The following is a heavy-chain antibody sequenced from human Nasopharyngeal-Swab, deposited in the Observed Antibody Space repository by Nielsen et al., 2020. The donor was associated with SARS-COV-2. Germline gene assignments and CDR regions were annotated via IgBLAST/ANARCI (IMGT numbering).Heavy chain of an antibody. Sequence: GESLKISCAASGFTFSDYYMSWIRQAPGKGLEWVSYISSSGSTIYYADSVKGRFTISRDNAKNSLDLQMNSLRAEDTAVYYCARDLGYSYGNDYWGQGTLVTVSS. D-gene: IGHD5-18*01. CDR1: GFTFSDYY. J-gene: IGHJ4*02. CDR2: ISSSGSTI. V-gene: IGHV3-11*04. CDR3: ARDLGYSYGNDY.